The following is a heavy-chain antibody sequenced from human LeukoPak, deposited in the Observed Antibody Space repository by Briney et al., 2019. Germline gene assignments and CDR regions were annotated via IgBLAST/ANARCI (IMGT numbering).Heavy chain of an antibody. Sequence: KASETLSLTCTVSGGSISSYYWSWIRQPPGKGLEWIGYFYYSGSTNYNPSLKSRVTISVDTSKNQFSLKLSSVTAADTAVYYCARVSALQDIVVVPAASDYYYMDVWGKGTTVTISS. J-gene: IGHJ6*03. CDR3: ARVSALQDIVVVPAASDYYYMDV. CDR2: FYYSGST. CDR1: GGSISSYY. V-gene: IGHV4-59*01. D-gene: IGHD2-2*01.